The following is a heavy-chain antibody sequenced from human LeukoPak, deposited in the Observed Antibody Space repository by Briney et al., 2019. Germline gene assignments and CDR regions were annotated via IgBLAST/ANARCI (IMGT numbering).Heavy chain of an antibody. D-gene: IGHD3-3*01. V-gene: IGHV3-30*18. J-gene: IGHJ6*02. CDR3: AKDHGFLEWLSYYYYYGMDV. CDR2: ISYDGSNK. CDR1: GFTFSSYG. Sequence: GRSLRLSCAASGFTFSSYGMHWVRQAPGKGLEWVAVISYDGSNKYYADSVKGRFTISRDNSKNTLYLQMNSLRAEDTAVYYCAKDHGFLEWLSYYYYYGMDVWGQGTTVTVSS.